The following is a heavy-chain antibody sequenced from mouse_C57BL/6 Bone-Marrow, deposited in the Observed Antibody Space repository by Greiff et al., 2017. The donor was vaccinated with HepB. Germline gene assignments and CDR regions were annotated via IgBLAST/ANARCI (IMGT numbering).Heavy chain of an antibody. J-gene: IGHJ3*01. Sequence: QVQLKESGPELVKPGASVKISCKASGYAFSSSWMNWVKQRPGKGLEWIGRIYPGDGDTNYNGKFKGKATLTADKSSSTAYMQLSSLTSEDSAVYFCAREGFITTTWFAYWGQGTLVTVSA. CDR2: IYPGDGDT. CDR3: AREGFITTTWFAY. D-gene: IGHD1-1*01. V-gene: IGHV1-82*01. CDR1: GYAFSSSW.